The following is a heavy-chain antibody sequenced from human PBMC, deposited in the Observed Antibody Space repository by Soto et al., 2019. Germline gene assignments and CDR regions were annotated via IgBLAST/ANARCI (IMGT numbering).Heavy chain of an antibody. V-gene: IGHV3-23*01. CDR2: IDYSGGVP. CDR3: AKNCWTGLPLGGS. D-gene: IGHD3-3*01. Sequence: EVHLLESGGGMVQPGGSLRLSCAASGFTFGDSAMSWVRQAPGKGLEWVSGIDYSGGVPHYADSVKGRFTISRDNVRNTLDLQMNSLRVEDTAVYFCAKNCWTGLPLGGSWGQGALVTVSS. CDR1: GFTFGDSA. J-gene: IGHJ1*01.